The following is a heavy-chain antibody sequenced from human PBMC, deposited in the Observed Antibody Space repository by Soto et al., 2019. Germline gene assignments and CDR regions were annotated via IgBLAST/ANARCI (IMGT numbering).Heavy chain of an antibody. CDR3: ARGGAYYDFWSGYQASI. J-gene: IGHJ3*02. CDR1: GGTFSSYA. Sequence: SVKVSCKASGGTFSSYAISWVRQAPGQGLEWMGGIIPILGTANYAQKFQGRVTITADKSTSTAYMELSSLRSEDTAVYYCARGGAYYDFWSGYQASIWGQGTMVTVSS. D-gene: IGHD3-3*01. V-gene: IGHV1-69*10. CDR2: IIPILGTA.